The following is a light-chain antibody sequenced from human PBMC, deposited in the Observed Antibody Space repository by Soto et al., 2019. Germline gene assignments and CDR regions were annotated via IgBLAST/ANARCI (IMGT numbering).Light chain of an antibody. CDR3: QQYGSSPLT. CDR1: QSISDT. J-gene: IGKJ4*01. Sequence: EIVMPQSPATLSVSPGGSATVSCRASQSISDTLAWYQQKPGQAPRLLIYGASSRATGIPDRFSGSGSGTDFTLTISRLEPEDFAVYYCQQYGSSPLTVGGGTKVDIK. V-gene: IGKV3-20*01. CDR2: GAS.